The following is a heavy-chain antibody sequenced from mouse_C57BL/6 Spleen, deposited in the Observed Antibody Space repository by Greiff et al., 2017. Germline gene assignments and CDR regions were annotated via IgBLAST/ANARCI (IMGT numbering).Heavy chain of an antibody. CDR3: AIIYYYGSSHFDV. J-gene: IGHJ1*03. Sequence: VQLQQSGPGLVQPSQSLSITCTVSGFSLTSYGVHWVRQSPGKGLEWLGVIWRGGSTDYNAAIMSRLSITKDNSKSQVFFKMNSLQADDTAIYYCAIIYYYGSSHFDVWGTGTTVTVSS. CDR2: IWRGGST. D-gene: IGHD1-1*01. CDR1: GFSLTSYG. V-gene: IGHV2-5*01.